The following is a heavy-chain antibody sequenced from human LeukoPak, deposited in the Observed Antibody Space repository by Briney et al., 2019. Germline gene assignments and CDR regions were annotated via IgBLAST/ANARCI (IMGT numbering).Heavy chain of an antibody. V-gene: IGHV4-38-2*01. CDR2: IYHSGST. CDR1: GYSISGGYY. D-gene: IGHD3-3*02. J-gene: IGHJ6*03. Sequence: SETLSLTCAVSGYSISGGYYWGWIQQPPGKGLEWIGSIYHSGSTYYNPSLKSRVTISVDTSKNQFSLKLSSVTAADTAVYYCARHLGTSSLTRYYYYMDVWGKGTTVTVSS. CDR3: ARHLGTSSLTRYYYYMDV.